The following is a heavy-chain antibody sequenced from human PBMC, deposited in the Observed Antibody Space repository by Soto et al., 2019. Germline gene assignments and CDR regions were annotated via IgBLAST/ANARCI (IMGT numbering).Heavy chain of an antibody. V-gene: IGHV4-30-2*01. CDR2: IYHSGST. CDR3: ARAVRVLLWFGEFRHKDYYYGMDV. D-gene: IGHD3-10*01. Sequence: TSETLSLTCAVSGGSISSGGYSWSWIRQPPGKGLEWIGYIYHSGSTYYNPSLKSRVTISVDKSKNQFSLKLSSVTAADTAVYYCARAVRVLLWFGEFRHKDYYYGMDVWGQGTTVTVSS. CDR1: GGSISSGGYS. J-gene: IGHJ6*02.